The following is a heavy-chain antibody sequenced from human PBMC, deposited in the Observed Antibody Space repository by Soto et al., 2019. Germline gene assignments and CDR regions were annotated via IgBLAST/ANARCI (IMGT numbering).Heavy chain of an antibody. D-gene: IGHD2-15*01. CDR1: GDSVSSNSAA. CDR2: TYYRSKWYN. V-gene: IGHV6-1*01. CDR3: ARGRGYCSGGRCDWFDP. J-gene: IGHJ5*02. Sequence: SQTLSLTCAISGDSVSSNSAAWNWIRQSPSRGLEWLGRTYYRSKWYNDYAVSVKSRITINPDTSKNQFSLQLNSVTPEDTAVYYCARGRGYCSGGRCDWFDPWGQGTLVTVSS.